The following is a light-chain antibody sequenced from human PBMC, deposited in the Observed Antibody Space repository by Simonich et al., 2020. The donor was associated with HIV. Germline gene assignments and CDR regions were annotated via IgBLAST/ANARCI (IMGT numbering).Light chain of an antibody. CDR2: KAS. J-gene: IGKJ2*01. CDR3: QQYNSYQYT. CDR1: QSISSW. V-gene: IGKV1-5*03. Sequence: DIQMTQSSSILSASVGDRVTITCRTSQSISSWLAWYQQKPGKAPKLLIYKASSLDRWVPARFSGSGSGTEFTLTISSLQPDDFATYYCQQYNSYQYTFGQGTKLEIK.